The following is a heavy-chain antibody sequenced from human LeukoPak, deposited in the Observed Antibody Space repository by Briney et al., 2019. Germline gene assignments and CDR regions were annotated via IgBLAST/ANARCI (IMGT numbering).Heavy chain of an antibody. CDR3: AKDHWFCSSTSCYGWKWNYFDY. CDR1: GFTFSSYA. J-gene: IGHJ4*02. V-gene: IGHV3-23*01. Sequence: GASLRLSCAASGFTFSSYAMNWVRQAPGKGLEWVSGISGSGGSTFYADSLKGRFTVSRDNSKNTVYLQLNSLRAEDTAVYYCAKDHWFCSSTSCYGWKWNYFDYWGQGTLVTVSS. D-gene: IGHD2-2*01. CDR2: ISGSGGST.